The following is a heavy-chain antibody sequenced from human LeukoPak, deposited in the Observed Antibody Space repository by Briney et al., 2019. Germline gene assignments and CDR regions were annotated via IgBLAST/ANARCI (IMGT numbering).Heavy chain of an antibody. CDR3: AKGRDGLYYFDY. Sequence: PGGSLRLSCAASGFTFSDYYMSWIRQAPGKGLEWVSYISSSGSSIYYADSVKGRFTISRDNSKNTLYLRMNSLRAEDTAVYFCAKGRDGLYYFDYWGQGTLVTVSS. J-gene: IGHJ4*02. V-gene: IGHV3-11*01. CDR2: ISSSGSSI. CDR1: GFTFSDYY. D-gene: IGHD5-24*01.